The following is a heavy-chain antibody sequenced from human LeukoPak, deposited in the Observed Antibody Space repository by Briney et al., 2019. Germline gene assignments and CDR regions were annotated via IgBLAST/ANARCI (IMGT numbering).Heavy chain of an antibody. D-gene: IGHD3-3*01. CDR3: AKDWSTDWSNWFDS. V-gene: IGHV3-30*02. CDR1: GFTFSSYG. Sequence: SGGSLRLSCAASGFTFSSYGTHWVRQAPGKGLEWVAFTRPDGSNKHYGDSVQGRFTISRDNSRNTLYLQVNSLRVEDTAMYYCAKDWSTDWSNWFDSWGPGSLVTVSS. J-gene: IGHJ5*01. CDR2: TRPDGSNK.